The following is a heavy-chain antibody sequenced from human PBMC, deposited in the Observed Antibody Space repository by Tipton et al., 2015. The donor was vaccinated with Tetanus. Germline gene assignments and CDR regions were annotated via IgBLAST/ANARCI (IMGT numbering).Heavy chain of an antibody. Sequence: GLVKPSETLSLTCSVSRGPISSYCWSWIRQPAGKGLEWIGHISNGNPDYSPSLKSRVTLSVDTSKNEFSLRLRSVTAADTGVYYCARGITDGYNRRFDYWGQGILVAVSP. V-gene: IGHV4-4*07. CDR1: RGPISSYC. CDR3: ARGITDGYNRRFDY. CDR2: ISNGNP. D-gene: IGHD5-24*01. J-gene: IGHJ4*02.